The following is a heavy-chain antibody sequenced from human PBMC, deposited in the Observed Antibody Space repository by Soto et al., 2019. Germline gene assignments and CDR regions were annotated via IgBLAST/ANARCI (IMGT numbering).Heavy chain of an antibody. CDR1: GGSISSYY. V-gene: IGHV4-59*08. CDR3: ARRGVDTAMGIDY. D-gene: IGHD5-18*01. CDR2: IYYSGST. Sequence: SETLSLTCTVSGGSISSYYWSWIRQPPGKGLEWIGYIYYSGSTNYNPSLKSRVTISVDTSKNQFSLKLSSVTAADTAVYYCARRGVDTAMGIDYWGQGTLVPVSS. J-gene: IGHJ4*02.